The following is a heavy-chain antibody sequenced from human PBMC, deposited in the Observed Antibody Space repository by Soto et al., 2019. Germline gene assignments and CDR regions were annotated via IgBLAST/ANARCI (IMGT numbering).Heavy chain of an antibody. CDR2: IYYSGST. Sequence: SETLSLTCTVSGDSISTSSSYWGWIRQPPGKGLEWIGSIYYSGSTFYNPSLKSRVTISVDTSKNQFSLKLSSVTAADTAVYYCATFYGDYVSYWGQGTLVTVS. V-gene: IGHV4-39*01. D-gene: IGHD4-17*01. CDR1: GDSISTSSSY. CDR3: ATFYGDYVSY. J-gene: IGHJ4*02.